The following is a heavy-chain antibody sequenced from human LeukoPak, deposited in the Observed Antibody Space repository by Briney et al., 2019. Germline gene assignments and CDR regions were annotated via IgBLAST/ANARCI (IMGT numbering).Heavy chain of an antibody. CDR3: ARLSAYYYGSYFYYYMDV. CDR2: IKQDGIEK. D-gene: IGHD3-10*01. Sequence: GGSLRLSCAASGFSFSSYWMTWVRQAPGKGPEWVANIKQDGIEKYSVDSVKGRFTISRDNAKNSVYLQMNSLRAEDTALYYCARLSAYYYGSYFYYYMDVWGKGTTVTVSS. CDR1: GFSFSSYW. V-gene: IGHV3-7*01. J-gene: IGHJ6*03.